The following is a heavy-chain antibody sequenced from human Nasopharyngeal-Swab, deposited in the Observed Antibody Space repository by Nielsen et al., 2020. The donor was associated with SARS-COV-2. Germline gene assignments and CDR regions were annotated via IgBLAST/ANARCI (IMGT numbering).Heavy chain of an antibody. J-gene: IGHJ4*02. V-gene: IGHV3-30-3*01. Sequence: GESLKISCAASGFTFSYYDMHWVRQAPGKGPEWVAVTSSDESHKYYAASVRDRFTISRDNSRNTLYLQMNSLTAEDTATYYCARDMIVGPPDYFDHWGQGTLLTVSS. CDR1: GFTFSYYD. CDR2: TSSDESHK. CDR3: ARDMIVGPPDYFDH. D-gene: IGHD3/OR15-3a*01.